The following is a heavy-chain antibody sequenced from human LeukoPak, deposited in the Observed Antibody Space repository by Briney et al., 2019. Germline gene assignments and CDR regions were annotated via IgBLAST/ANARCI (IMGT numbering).Heavy chain of an antibody. CDR2: IKTDGTYT. CDR3: ASEEGGLDV. CDR1: GFTFSRYW. Sequence: GGSLRLSCAASGFTFSRYWMHWVRQAPVKGLVWVSRIKTDGTYTSYADSVKGRFTISRDNAKSTLYLQMNALRGEDTAVYYCASEEGGLDVWGQGTTVTVSS. V-gene: IGHV3-74*01. J-gene: IGHJ6*02.